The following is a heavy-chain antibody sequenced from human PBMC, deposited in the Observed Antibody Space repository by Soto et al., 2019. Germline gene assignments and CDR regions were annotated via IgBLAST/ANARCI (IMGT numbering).Heavy chain of an antibody. Sequence: HPGGSLRLSCAASGLTFSSYWMHWVRQAPGKGLVWVSRIKGDGSSTAYADSVKGRFTISRDNAKNTLYLQMNSLTVEDTSVYYCATLIPPEAYWGQGTLVTVSS. CDR2: IKGDGSST. D-gene: IGHD2-2*02. CDR3: ATLIPPEAY. CDR1: GLTFSSYW. V-gene: IGHV3-74*01. J-gene: IGHJ4*02.